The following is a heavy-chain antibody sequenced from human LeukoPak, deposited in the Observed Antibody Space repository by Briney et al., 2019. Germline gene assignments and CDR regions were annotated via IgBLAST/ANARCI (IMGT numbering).Heavy chain of an antibody. Sequence: GGSLRLSCAASGFTFSSYAMSWVRQAPGKGLEWVSAISGSGGSTYYADSVKGWFTISRDNSKNTLYLQMNSLRAEDTAVYYCAKIIHYDYVWGSYRYAFDYWGQGTLVTVSS. J-gene: IGHJ4*02. CDR3: AKIIHYDYVWGSYRYAFDY. V-gene: IGHV3-23*01. D-gene: IGHD3-16*02. CDR2: ISGSGGST. CDR1: GFTFSSYA.